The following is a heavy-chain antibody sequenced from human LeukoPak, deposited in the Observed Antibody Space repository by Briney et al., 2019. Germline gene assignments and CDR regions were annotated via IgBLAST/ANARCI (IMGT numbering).Heavy chain of an antibody. CDR3: ASRYSASYKCMDV. CDR1: GLTFSRYW. Sequence: GGSLRLSCEASGLTFSRYWMTWVRQAPGKGLEWVANIKQDGSEKYYVDSVKGRFTISRDNAKNSLYLQMNSLRAEDTAIYYCASRYSASYKCMDVWGKGTMVTVSS. V-gene: IGHV3-7*01. CDR2: IKQDGSEK. D-gene: IGHD1-14*01. J-gene: IGHJ6*03.